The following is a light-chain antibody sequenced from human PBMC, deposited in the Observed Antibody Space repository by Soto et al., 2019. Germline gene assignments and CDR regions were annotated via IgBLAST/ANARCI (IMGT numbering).Light chain of an antibody. Sequence: QSALTQPASVSGSRGQSITISCTGTSSDVGAYNYVSWYQQHPGKAPKLIIYEVNRRPSGISYRFSGSKSDNTASLTISGLQAEDEADYYCSSYTTSSTIFGGGTKLTVL. V-gene: IGLV2-14*01. CDR1: SSDVGAYNY. J-gene: IGLJ2*01. CDR3: SSYTTSSTI. CDR2: EVN.